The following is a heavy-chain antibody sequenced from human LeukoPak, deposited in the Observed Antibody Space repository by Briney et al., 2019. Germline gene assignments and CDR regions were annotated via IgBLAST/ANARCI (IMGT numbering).Heavy chain of an antibody. D-gene: IGHD6-6*01. CDR3: ANSYSSSSSFDY. V-gene: IGHV3-23*01. J-gene: IGHJ4*02. CDR2: ISGNGGST. CDR1: GGSISSYY. Sequence: PSETLSLTCTVSGGSISSYYWSWIRQPPGKGLEWVSTISGNGGSTYYADSVKGRFTISRDNSKNTLYLQMNSLRAEDTAVYYCANSYSSSSSFDYWGQGTLVTVSS.